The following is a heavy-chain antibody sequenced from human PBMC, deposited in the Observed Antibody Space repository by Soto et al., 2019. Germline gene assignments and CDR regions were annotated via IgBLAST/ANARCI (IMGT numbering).Heavy chain of an antibody. J-gene: IGHJ5*02. CDR2: ISYDGSNK. CDR3: AKGYHKNQQLVQRNWFDP. CDR1: GFTFSSYG. V-gene: IGHV3-30*18. D-gene: IGHD6-13*01. Sequence: PGGSLRLSCAASGFTFSSYGMHWVRQAPGKGLEWVAVISYDGSNKYYADSVKGRFTISRDNSKNTLYLQMNSLRAEDTAVYYCAKGYHKNQQLVQRNWFDPWGQGT.